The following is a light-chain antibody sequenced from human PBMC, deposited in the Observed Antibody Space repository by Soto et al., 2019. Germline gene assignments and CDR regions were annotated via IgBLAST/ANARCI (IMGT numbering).Light chain of an antibody. J-gene: IGKJ2*01. Sequence: DIQMTKSPSTLSASLGDRVSITFRASRAISDWLAWYQQRPGKAPKLLIYRASSLESGVPSRCSGSGSGTEFTLTISGLQPDDFATDYCQQYNTFAFTFGQGTKLE. CDR1: RAISDW. CDR2: RAS. CDR3: QQYNTFAFT. V-gene: IGKV1-5*03.